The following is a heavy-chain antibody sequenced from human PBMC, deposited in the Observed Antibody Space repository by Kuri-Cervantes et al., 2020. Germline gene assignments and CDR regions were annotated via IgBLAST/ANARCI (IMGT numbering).Heavy chain of an antibody. D-gene: IGHD3-10*01. V-gene: IGHV3-7*01. CDR1: GFTFSSYW. CDR3: ARGVRILWFGEQLIPYYFDY. CDR2: IKQDGSEK. Sequence: GGSLRLSCAASGFTFSSYWMSWVRQAPGKGLEWVANIKQDGSEKYYVDSVKGRFTISRDNAKNSVYLQMNSLRAEDTAVYYCARGVRILWFGEQLIPYYFDYWGQGTLVTVSS. J-gene: IGHJ4*02.